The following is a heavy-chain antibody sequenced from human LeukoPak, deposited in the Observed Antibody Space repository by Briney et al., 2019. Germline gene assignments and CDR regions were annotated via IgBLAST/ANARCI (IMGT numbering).Heavy chain of an antibody. CDR2: IYYSGST. CDR1: GGSISSSSYY. CDR3: ARGTFSGELQDY. Sequence: PSETLSLTCTVSGGSISSSSYYWGWIRQPPGKGLEWIGSIYYSGSTYYNPSLKSRVTISVDTSKTQFSLKLSSVTAADTAVYYCARGTFSGELQDYWGQGTLVTVSS. V-gene: IGHV4-39*07. D-gene: IGHD1-26*01. J-gene: IGHJ4*02.